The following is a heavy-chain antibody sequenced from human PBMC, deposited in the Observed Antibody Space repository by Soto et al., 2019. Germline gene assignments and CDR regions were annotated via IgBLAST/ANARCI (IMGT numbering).Heavy chain of an antibody. CDR3: ASRYWLRLGSLLS. Sequence: QVQLQQWGAGLLKPSETLSLTCAVYGGSFSGYYWSWIRQPPGKGLEWIGEINHSGSTNYNPSLKSRVTISVDTSKNQFSLKLSSVTAADTAVYYCASRYWLRLGSLLSWGQGTLVTVSS. CDR1: GGSFSGYY. V-gene: IGHV4-34*01. J-gene: IGHJ5*02. D-gene: IGHD5-12*01. CDR2: INHSGST.